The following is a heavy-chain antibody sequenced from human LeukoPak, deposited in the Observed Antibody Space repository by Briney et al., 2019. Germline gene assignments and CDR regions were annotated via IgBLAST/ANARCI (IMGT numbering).Heavy chain of an antibody. CDR2: ISSSSSYI. V-gene: IGHV3-21*03. J-gene: IGHJ4*02. Sequence: PGGSLRLSCAASGFTFTIYSMNWVRQAPGKGLEWVSSISSSSSYIYYADSVKGRFTISRDNAKNSLYLQMNSLRTDDTAVYYCTRSGDDYNFWLDFWGQGTLVTVSS. D-gene: IGHD5-24*01. CDR3: TRSGDDYNFWLDF. CDR1: GFTFTIYS.